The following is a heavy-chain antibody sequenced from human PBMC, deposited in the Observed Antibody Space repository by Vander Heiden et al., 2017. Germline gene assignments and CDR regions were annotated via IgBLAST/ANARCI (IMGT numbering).Heavy chain of an antibody. CDR1: GFTFDDYA. V-gene: IGHV3-9*01. J-gene: IGHJ4*02. CDR2: ISWNSGSI. D-gene: IGHD2-15*01. CDR3: AKAGRYSYYFDY. Sequence: EVQLVESGGGLVQPGRSLRLSCAASGFTFDDYAMHWVRQAPGKGLEWVSGISWNSGSIGYADSVKGRFTISRDNAKNSLYLQMNSLRAEDTALYYCAKAGRYSYYFDYWGQGTLVTVSS.